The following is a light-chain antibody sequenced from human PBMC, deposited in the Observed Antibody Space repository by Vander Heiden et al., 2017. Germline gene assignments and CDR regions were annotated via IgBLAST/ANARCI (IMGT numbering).Light chain of an antibody. J-gene: IGKJ4*01. CDR1: QSITSY. Sequence: DIQMTQSPSSLSASVGDRVTITCRASQSITSYLNWYQQKPGKAPKLLMYAASNLQSGVPSRFSGCGSGTDFTLTISSLQPEDFATYHCQQTARIPLTFGGGTKVEIK. V-gene: IGKV1-39*01. CDR3: QQTARIPLT. CDR2: AAS.